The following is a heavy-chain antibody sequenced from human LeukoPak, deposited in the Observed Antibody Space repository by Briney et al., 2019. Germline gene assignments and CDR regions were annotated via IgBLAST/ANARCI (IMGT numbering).Heavy chain of an antibody. D-gene: IGHD5-18*01. CDR2: IYPIDSDT. V-gene: IGHV5-51*01. CDR3: AKQGAAMEWDAFDI. J-gene: IGHJ3*02. Sequence: GESLKISCKGSGYSFTSYWIGWVRQMPGKGLEWMGIIYPIDSDTRYSPSFQGQVTISADKSIGTAYLQWSSLKASDTALYYCAKQGAAMEWDAFDIWGQGTMVTVSS. CDR1: GYSFTSYW.